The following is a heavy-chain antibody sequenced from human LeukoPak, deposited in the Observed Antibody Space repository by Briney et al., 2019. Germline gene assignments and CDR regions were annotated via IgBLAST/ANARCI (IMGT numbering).Heavy chain of an antibody. CDR1: GYTFTSYG. V-gene: IGHV1-18*01. CDR2: ISAYNGNT. CDR3: ARDSRIFGVVTNFDY. J-gene: IGHJ4*02. D-gene: IGHD3-3*02. Sequence: GASVKVSCKASGYTFTSYGISWVRQAPGQGLEWMGWISAYNGNTNYAQKLQGRVTMTTDTSTSTAYMELRSLRSDDTAVYYCARDSRIFGVVTNFDYWGQGTLVTVSS.